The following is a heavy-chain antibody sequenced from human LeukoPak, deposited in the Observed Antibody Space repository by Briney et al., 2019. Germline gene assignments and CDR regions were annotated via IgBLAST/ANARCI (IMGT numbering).Heavy chain of an antibody. J-gene: IGHJ4*02. CDR1: GFTFSSYG. D-gene: IGHD3-9*01. CDR2: IRYDGSNK. V-gene: IGHV3-30*02. CDR3: AKSQGPLGLGITILLVDY. Sequence: GGSLRLSCAASGFTFSSYGMHWVRQAPGKGLEWVAFIRYDGSNKYYADSVKGRFTISRDNSKNTLYLQMNSLRAEDTAVYYCAKSQGPLGLGITILLVDYWGQGTLVTVSS.